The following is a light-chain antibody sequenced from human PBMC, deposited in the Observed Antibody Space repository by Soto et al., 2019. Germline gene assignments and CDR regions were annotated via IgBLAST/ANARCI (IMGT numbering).Light chain of an antibody. CDR3: QQRSNWPIT. CDR1: QSVSSY. J-gene: IGKJ5*01. CDR2: DAA. Sequence: EIVLTQSPATLSLSPGERATLSCRASQSVSSYLAWYQQKPGQAPRLLIYDAASRATGIPARFSGSGSGTHFTRTISSLEPEDFAVYYCQQRSNWPITFCQATRLEIK. V-gene: IGKV3-11*01.